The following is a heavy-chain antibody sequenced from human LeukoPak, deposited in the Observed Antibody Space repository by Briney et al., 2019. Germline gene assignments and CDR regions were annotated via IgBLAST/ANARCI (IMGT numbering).Heavy chain of an antibody. D-gene: IGHD2-2*01. CDR2: ISGSGGST. V-gene: IGHV3-23*01. CDR3: AKYCSSTSCYGY. CDR1: GFTFSSYA. J-gene: IGHJ4*02. Sequence: QPGGSLRLSCAASGFTFSSYAMSWVRQAPGKGLEWVSAISGSGGSTYYADSVKGRFTISRDNSKNTLYLQMNSLRAEDTAVYHCAKYCSSTSCYGYWGQGTLVTVSS.